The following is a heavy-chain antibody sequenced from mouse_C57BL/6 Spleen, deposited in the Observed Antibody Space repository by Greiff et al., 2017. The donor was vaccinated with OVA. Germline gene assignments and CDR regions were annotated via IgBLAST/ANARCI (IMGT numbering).Heavy chain of an antibody. V-gene: IGHV1-82*01. J-gene: IGHJ3*01. Sequence: VKLMESGPELVKPGASVKISCKASGYAFSSSWMNWVKQRPGKGLEWIGRIYPGDGDTNYNGKFKGKATLTADKSSSTAYMQLSSLTSEDSAVYFCAAASLFAYWGQGTLVTVSA. CDR2: IYPGDGDT. D-gene: IGHD6-1*01. CDR1: GYAFSSSW. CDR3: AAASLFAY.